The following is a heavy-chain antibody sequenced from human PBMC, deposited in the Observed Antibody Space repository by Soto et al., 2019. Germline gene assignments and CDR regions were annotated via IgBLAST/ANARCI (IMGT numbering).Heavy chain of an antibody. CDR1: GGSISGHY. CDR2: IYYSGST. Sequence: SETLSLTCTVSGGSISGHYWSWIRQAPGKGLEWIGFIYYSGSTNYNPSLKSRITISVDTSKNQFSLNLTSVTAADTAVYFCARSAEAGSGRYYFYYMDVWGKGTTVTVSS. D-gene: IGHD2-15*01. V-gene: IGHV4-59*11. J-gene: IGHJ6*03. CDR3: ARSAEAGSGRYYFYYMDV.